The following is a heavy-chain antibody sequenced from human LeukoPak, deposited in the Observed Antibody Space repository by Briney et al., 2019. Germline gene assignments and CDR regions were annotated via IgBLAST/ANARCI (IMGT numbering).Heavy chain of an antibody. CDR2: IKQDGSEK. V-gene: IGHV3-7*03. CDR1: GFTFTSYA. J-gene: IGHJ4*02. CDR3: GASVFW. Sequence: GGSLRLSCAASGFTFTSYAMSRVRQAPGKGLEWVANIKQDGSEKNYVDSVKGRFTFSRDNAKNSLYLQMNSLRAEDSAVYYCGASVFWWGQGTLVTVSS. D-gene: IGHD3-3*01.